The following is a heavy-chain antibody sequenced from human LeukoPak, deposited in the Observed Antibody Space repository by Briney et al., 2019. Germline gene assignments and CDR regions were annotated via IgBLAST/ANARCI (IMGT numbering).Heavy chain of an antibody. CDR3: AREGCYYDSSGPVRAFDY. D-gene: IGHD3-22*01. CDR2: IKGKTGGGTT. V-gene: IGHV3-15*07. Sequence: GGSLRLSCAASGFIFNNAWMTWVRQAPGKGLEWVGRIKGKTGGGTTDYADSVKGRFTISRDNSKNTLYLQMNSLRAEDTAVYYCAREGCYYDSSGPVRAFDYWGQGTLVTVSS. J-gene: IGHJ4*02. CDR1: GFIFNNAW.